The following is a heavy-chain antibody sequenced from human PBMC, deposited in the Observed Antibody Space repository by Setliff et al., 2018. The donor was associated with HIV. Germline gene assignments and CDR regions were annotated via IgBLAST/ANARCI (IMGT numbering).Heavy chain of an antibody. J-gene: IGHJ4*02. CDR2: IDWDDDK. Sequence: SGPTLVNPTPPLTLTCNFSGFSLTTSGMCVSWIRQPPGKALEWLARIDWDDDKYYITSLKTRLTISKDTSKNQVVLTLTNVDPVDTATYYCAQICGGYFGSGNFPHWGLGTLVTVSS. CDR3: AQICGGYFGSGNFPH. V-gene: IGHV2-70*11. D-gene: IGHD3-10*01. CDR1: GFSLTTSGMC.